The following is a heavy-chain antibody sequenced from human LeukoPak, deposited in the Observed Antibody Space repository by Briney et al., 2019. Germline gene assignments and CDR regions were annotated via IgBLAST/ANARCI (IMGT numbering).Heavy chain of an antibody. CDR1: GVSISGYY. J-gene: IGHJ2*01. V-gene: IGHV4-59*01. CDR2: IHYSGSS. D-gene: IGHD3-10*01. Sequence: SETLSLTCTVSGVSISGYYWSWIRQPPGKGLEWIGYIHYSGSSNYNPSLKSRVTISVDTSKNQFSLNLSSVTAADTAEYYCARDSPMVRGLIGYFDLWGRGTLVTVSS. CDR3: ARDSPMVRGLIGYFDL.